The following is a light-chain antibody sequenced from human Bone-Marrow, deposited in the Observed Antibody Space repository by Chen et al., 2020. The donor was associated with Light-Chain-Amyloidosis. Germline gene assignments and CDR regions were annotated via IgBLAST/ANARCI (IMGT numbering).Light chain of an antibody. J-gene: IGLJ2*01. CDR1: DLPTKY. V-gene: IGLV3-25*03. Sequence: SYELTQPPSVSVSPGQTARITCSGDDLPTKYAYWYQQKPGQAPVLVIRRDTERPSGISERFSGSSSGTTATLTISGVQVEDEADYHCQSADSSGTYEVIFGGGTKLTVL. CDR2: RDT. CDR3: QSADSSGTYEVI.